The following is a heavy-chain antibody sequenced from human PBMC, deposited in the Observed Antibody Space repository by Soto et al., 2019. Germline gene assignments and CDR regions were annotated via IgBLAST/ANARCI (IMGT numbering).Heavy chain of an antibody. V-gene: IGHV3-30*18. CDR1: GFTFSSYG. CDR2: ISYDGSNK. CDR3: AKDLISGIAVAPPAY. J-gene: IGHJ4*02. D-gene: IGHD6-19*01. Sequence: GGSLRLSCAASGFTFSSYGMHWVRRAPGKGLEWVAVISYDGSNKYYADSVKGRFTISRDNSKNTLYLQMNSLRAEDTAVYYCAKDLISGIAVAPPAYWGQGTLVTVSS.